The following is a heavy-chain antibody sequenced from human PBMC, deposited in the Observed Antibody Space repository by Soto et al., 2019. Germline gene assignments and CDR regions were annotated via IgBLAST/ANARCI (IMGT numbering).Heavy chain of an antibody. CDR3: ARSTLGVGDKPGAYYYGMDV. V-gene: IGHV2-5*01. CDR2: IYWNDDK. J-gene: IGHJ6*02. CDR1: GFSLSTSGVG. D-gene: IGHD3-16*01. Sequence: QITLKESGPTLVKPTQTLTLTCTFSGFSLSTSGVGVGWIRQPPGKALEWLALIYWNDDKRYSPSLKSMLTITKDTSKNQVVLTMTNMDPVDTATYYCARSTLGVGDKPGAYYYGMDVWGQGTTVTVSS.